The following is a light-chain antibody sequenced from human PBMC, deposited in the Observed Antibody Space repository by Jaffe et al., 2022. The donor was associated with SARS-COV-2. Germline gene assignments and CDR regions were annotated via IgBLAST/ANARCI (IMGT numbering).Light chain of an antibody. J-gene: IGLJ1*01. CDR2: EVS. CDR1: SSDVGGYNY. Sequence: QSALTQPPSASGSPGQSVTISCTGTSSDVGGYNYVSWYQQHPGKAPKLMIYEVSKRPSGVPDRFSGSKSGNTASLTVSGLQAEDEADYYCSSYAGSNTGVYVFGTGTKVTVL. V-gene: IGLV2-8*01. CDR3: SSYAGSNTGVYV.